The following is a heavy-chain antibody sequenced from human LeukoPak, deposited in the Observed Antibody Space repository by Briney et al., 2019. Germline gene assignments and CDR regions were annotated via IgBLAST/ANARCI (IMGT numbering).Heavy chain of an antibody. J-gene: IGHJ4*02. CDR3: ARYGSGYDFDY. Sequence: PGGSLRLSCAASGFTFSSYEMNWVRQAPGKELQWVSYISSSGSTIYYADSVKGGFTISRDNAKNSLYLQMNSLRAEDTAVYYCARYGSGYDFDYWGQGTLVTVSS. CDR1: GFTFSSYE. CDR2: ISSSGSTI. D-gene: IGHD5-12*01. V-gene: IGHV3-48*03.